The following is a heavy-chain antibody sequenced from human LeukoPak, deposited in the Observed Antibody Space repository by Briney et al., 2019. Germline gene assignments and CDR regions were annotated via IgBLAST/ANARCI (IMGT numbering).Heavy chain of an antibody. J-gene: IGHJ4*02. D-gene: IGHD1-1*01. CDR3: AKDLLERRLYYFDF. V-gene: IGHV3-23*01. CDR1: GFTSSIFE. Sequence: QPGGSLRPSCTVSGFTSSIFEMKWVRQAPGKGLEWVSDISGSGDSSYHADSVKGRFTISRDNSKNTLYLQMNSLRAEDTAIYYCAKDLLERRLYYFDFWGQGTLVTVSS. CDR2: ISGSGDSS.